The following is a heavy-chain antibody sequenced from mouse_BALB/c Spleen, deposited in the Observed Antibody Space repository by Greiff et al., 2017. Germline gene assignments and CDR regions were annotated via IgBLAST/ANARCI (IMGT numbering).Heavy chain of an antibody. CDR1: GFSLTSYG. CDR3: ANQYPYAMDY. Sequence: VKLVESGPSLVQPSQSLSITCTVSGFSLTSYGVHWVRQSPGKGLEWLGVIWRGGSTDYNAAFMSRLSITKDNSKSQVFFKMNSLQADDTAIYYCANQYPYAMDYWGQGTSVTVSS. CDR2: IWRGGST. D-gene: IGHD5-1-1*01. J-gene: IGHJ4*01. V-gene: IGHV2-5-1*01.